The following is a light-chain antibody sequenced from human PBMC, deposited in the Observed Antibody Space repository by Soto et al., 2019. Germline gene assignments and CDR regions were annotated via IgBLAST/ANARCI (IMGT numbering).Light chain of an antibody. CDR3: QQRNNRRLLT. J-gene: IGKJ4*02. CDR2: DIS. V-gene: IGKV3-11*01. Sequence: EIVMRQSPATVSVSPGERATLSCRASQSVSSYLAWYQRKPGQAPRLLIYDISNRATGIPARFSGSGSGTDFSPTIISRVLSDVSGYYCQQRNNRRLLTFGGGTKVDIK. CDR1: QSVSSY.